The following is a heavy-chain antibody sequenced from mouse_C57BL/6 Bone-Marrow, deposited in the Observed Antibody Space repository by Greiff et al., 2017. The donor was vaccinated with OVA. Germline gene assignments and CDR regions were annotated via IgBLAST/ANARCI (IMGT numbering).Heavy chain of an antibody. CDR1: GYTFTSYW. CDR3: TRWRYYGSGGYFDV. D-gene: IGHD1-1*01. Sequence: VQLQQSGTVLARPGASVKMSCKTSGYTFTSYWMHWVKQRPGQGLEWIGAIYPGNRDTSYNQKFKGKAKLTAVTSASTAYMELSSLTNEDSAVYYCTRWRYYGSGGYFDVWGTGTTVTVSS. CDR2: IYPGNRDT. J-gene: IGHJ1*03. V-gene: IGHV1-5*01.